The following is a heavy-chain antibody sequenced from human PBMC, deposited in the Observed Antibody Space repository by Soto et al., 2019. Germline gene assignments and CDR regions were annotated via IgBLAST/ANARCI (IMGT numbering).Heavy chain of an antibody. CDR3: AKDPPWTVGPLAMDV. J-gene: IGHJ6*02. Sequence: QTGGSLRLSCVASGFTFSTHAMSWVRQAPGKGLEWVSTFSGSGGNIYYAESVKGRLTISRDDSKNTLYLQMNSLRVEDTAVYYCAKDPPWTVGPLAMDVWGQGTTVTVSS. CDR2: FSGSGGNI. CDR1: GFTFSTHA. V-gene: IGHV3-23*01. D-gene: IGHD2-2*01.